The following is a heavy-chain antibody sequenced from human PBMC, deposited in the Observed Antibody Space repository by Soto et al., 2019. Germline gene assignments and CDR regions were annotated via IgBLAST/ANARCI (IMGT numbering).Heavy chain of an antibody. D-gene: IGHD2-8*01. CDR1: GGSVSSGSYY. V-gene: IGHV4-61*01. CDR2: IYYSGST. Sequence: QVQLQESGPGLVKPSETLSLTCTVSGGSVSSGSYYWSWIRQPPGKGLEWIGYIYYSGSTNYNPSLQSRVTISVDTSKHQFSLKLSSVTAADTAVYYCARGVGYCTNGVCSYYYGMDVWGQGTTVTVSS. CDR3: ARGVGYCTNGVCSYYYGMDV. J-gene: IGHJ6*02.